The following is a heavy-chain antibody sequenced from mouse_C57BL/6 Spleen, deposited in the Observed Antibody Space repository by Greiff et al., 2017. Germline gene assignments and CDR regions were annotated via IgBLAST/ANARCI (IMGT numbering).Heavy chain of an antibody. D-gene: IGHD1-1*01. CDR3: APYYYGSSRFAY. CDR2: IDPEDGET. J-gene: IGHJ3*01. CDR1: GFNIKDYY. V-gene: IGHV14-2*01. Sequence: EVQLQQSGAELVKPGASVKLSCTASGFNIKDYYMHWVKQRTEQGLEWIGRIDPEDGETKYAPTVQGKATITADPSSNTAYLQLSSLTSEDTAVYYCAPYYYGSSRFAYWGQGTLVTVSA.